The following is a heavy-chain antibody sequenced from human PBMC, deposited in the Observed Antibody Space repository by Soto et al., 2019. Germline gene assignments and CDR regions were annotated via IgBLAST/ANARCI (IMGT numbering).Heavy chain of an antibody. J-gene: IGHJ4*02. V-gene: IGHV4-59*01. Sequence: PSETLSLTCTVSGGSISSYYWSWIRQPPGKGLEWIGYIYYSGSTNYNPSLKSRVTISVDTSKNQFSLKLSSVTAADTAVYYCARGPTTHYYDSSGSFDYWGQGTLVTVSS. CDR1: GGSISSYY. CDR3: ARGPTTHYYDSSGSFDY. CDR2: IYYSGST. D-gene: IGHD3-22*01.